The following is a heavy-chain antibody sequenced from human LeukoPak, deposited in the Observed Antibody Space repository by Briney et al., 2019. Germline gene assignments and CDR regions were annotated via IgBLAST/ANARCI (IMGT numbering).Heavy chain of an antibody. J-gene: IGHJ4*02. V-gene: IGHV3-23*01. CDR3: AKWDYYDSSGHDY. D-gene: IGHD3-22*01. CDR2: ISGSGGST. Sequence: GGSLRLSCAASGFTFDDYGMSWVRQVPGKGLEWVSAISGSGGSTYYADSVKGRFTISRDNSKNTLYLQMNSLRAEDTAVYYCAKWDYYDSSGHDYWGQGTLVTVSS. CDR1: GFTFDDYG.